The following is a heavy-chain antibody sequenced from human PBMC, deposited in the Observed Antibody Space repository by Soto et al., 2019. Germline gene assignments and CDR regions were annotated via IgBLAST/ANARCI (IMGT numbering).Heavy chain of an antibody. CDR2: INHSGST. Sequence: QVQLQQWGAGLLKPSETLSLTCAVYGGSFSGYYWTWIRQPPGRGLEWIREINHSGSTNYNPSLKXRVTTSVDTSKNQFSLKLTSVTAADTAVYYCARDKITGLFDYWGQGTLVTVSS. D-gene: IGHD2-8*02. V-gene: IGHV4-34*01. CDR3: ARDKITGLFDY. CDR1: GGSFSGYY. J-gene: IGHJ4*02.